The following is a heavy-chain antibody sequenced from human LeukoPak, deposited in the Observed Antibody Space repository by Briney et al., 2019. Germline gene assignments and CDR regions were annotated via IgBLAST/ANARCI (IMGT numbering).Heavy chain of an antibody. J-gene: IGHJ4*02. D-gene: IGHD5-12*01. CDR1: GFTFSSYG. Sequence: SGGSLRLSCAASGFTFSSYGMHWVRQAPGKGLEWVAVISYDGSNKYYADSVKGRFTISRDNSKNTLYLQMNSLRAEDTAVYYCAKDRVKWLRLRGYFDYWGQGTLVTVSS. CDR2: ISYDGSNK. CDR3: AKDRVKWLRLRGYFDY. V-gene: IGHV3-30*18.